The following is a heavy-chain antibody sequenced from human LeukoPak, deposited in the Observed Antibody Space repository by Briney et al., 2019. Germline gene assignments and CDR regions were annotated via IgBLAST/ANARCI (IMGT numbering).Heavy chain of an antibody. CDR1: GYSFTSYW. V-gene: IGHV5-51*01. J-gene: IGHJ5*02. CDR2: IYPGDSDT. Sequence: GESLKISCKGSGYSFTSYWIGWVRQMPGKGLEWMGIIYPGDSDTRYSPSFQGQVTISADKSISTAYLQWSSLKASDTAMYYCARLFKQWLPSNWFDPWGQGTLVTVSS. D-gene: IGHD6-19*01. CDR3: ARLFKQWLPSNWFDP.